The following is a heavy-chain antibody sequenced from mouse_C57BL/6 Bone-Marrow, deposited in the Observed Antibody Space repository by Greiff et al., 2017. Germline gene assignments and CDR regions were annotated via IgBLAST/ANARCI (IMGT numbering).Heavy chain of an antibody. D-gene: IGHD1-1*01. CDR1: GYTFTEYT. CDR3: ARHVRYYYGSEGYFDV. Sequence: QVQLQQSGAELARPGASVKLSCKASGYTFTEYTIHWVKQRSGQGLEWIGWFYPGSGSIRYNEKFKDKATLTADKSSSTVYMELSRLTSEDSAVYFCARHVRYYYGSEGYFDVWGTGTTVTVSS. V-gene: IGHV1-62-2*01. CDR2: FYPGSGSI. J-gene: IGHJ1*03.